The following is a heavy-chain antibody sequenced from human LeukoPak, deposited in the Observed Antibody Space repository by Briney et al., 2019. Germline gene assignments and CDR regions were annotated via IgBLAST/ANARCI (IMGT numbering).Heavy chain of an antibody. D-gene: IGHD2-2*01. Sequence: GESLKISCKGSGCSFTSYWIGWVRQMPGKGLEWMGIIYPGDSDTRYSPSFQGQVTISADKSISTAYLQWSSLKASDTAMYYCARQGYQLPSEDYYYGMDVWGQGTTVTVSS. J-gene: IGHJ6*02. CDR1: GCSFTSYW. CDR3: ARQGYQLPSEDYYYGMDV. CDR2: IYPGDSDT. V-gene: IGHV5-51*01.